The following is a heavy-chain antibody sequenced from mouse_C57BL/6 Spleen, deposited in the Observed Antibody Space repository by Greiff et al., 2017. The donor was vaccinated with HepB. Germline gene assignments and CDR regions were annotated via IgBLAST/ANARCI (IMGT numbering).Heavy chain of an antibody. V-gene: IGHV1-82*01. CDR1: GYAFSSSW. D-gene: IGHD2-3*01. CDR3: ARSCDGYYAMDY. CDR2: IYPGDGDT. Sequence: QVQLQQSGPELVKPGASVKISCKASGYAFSSSWMNWVKQRPGKGLEWIGRIYPGDGDTNYNGKFKGKATLTADKSSSTAYMQLSSLTSEDSAVYFCARSCDGYYAMDYWGQGTSVTVSS. J-gene: IGHJ4*01.